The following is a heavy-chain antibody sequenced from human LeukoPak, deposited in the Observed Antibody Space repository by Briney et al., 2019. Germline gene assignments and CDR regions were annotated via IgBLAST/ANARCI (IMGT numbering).Heavy chain of an antibody. D-gene: IGHD3-9*01. Sequence: SGTLSLTCAVSGGSISSSNWWSWVRQPPGKGVEWIGEIYHSGSTNYNPSLKSRVNISVDKSKNQFSLKLSSVTAADTAVYYCARDRKDYDILTGYYRRSRYYYYGMDVWGKGTTVTVSS. V-gene: IGHV4-4*02. CDR1: GGSISSSNW. CDR3: ARDRKDYDILTGYYRRSRYYYYGMDV. CDR2: IYHSGST. J-gene: IGHJ6*04.